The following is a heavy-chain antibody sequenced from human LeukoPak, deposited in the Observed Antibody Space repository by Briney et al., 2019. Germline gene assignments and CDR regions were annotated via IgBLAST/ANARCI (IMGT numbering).Heavy chain of an antibody. CDR1: GFTFDDYT. CDR3: AKDDSSGYPDY. CDR2: ISWDGGST. J-gene: IGHJ4*02. D-gene: IGHD3-22*01. Sequence: GGSLRLTCAASGFTFDDYTMHWVRQAPGKGLEWVSLISWDGGSTYYADSVKGRFTISRDNSKNSLYLQMNSLRTEDTALYYCAKDDSSGYPDYWGQGTLVTVSS. V-gene: IGHV3-43*01.